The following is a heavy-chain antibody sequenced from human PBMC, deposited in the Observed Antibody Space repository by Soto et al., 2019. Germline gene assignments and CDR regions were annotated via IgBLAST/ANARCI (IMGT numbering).Heavy chain of an antibody. V-gene: IGHV4-39*01. Sequence: SETLSLTCTVSGGSISSSSYYWGWIRQPPGKGLEWIGSIYYSGSTYYNPSLKSRVTISVDTSKNQFSLKLSSVTAADTAVYYCARRRYVLRFLEWLYGFDPWGQGTLVTVSS. D-gene: IGHD3-3*01. CDR2: IYYSGST. J-gene: IGHJ5*02. CDR1: GGSISSSSYY. CDR3: ARRRYVLRFLEWLYGFDP.